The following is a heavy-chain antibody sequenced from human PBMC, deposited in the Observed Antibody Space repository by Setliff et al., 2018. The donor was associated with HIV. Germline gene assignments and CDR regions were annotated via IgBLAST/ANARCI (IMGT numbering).Heavy chain of an antibody. CDR2: VHISGIT. CDR3: ARYKCINFACVGFDM. Sequence: PSETLSLTCTVSGGSVSRSDYYWSWIRQPAGGGLEWIGRVHISGITHYNPSLKSRLTMSVDTSKNQVSLKLTSVTAADTAVYYCARYKCINFACVGFDMWGLGTMVTVS. CDR1: GGSVSRSDYY. D-gene: IGHD3-9*01. V-gene: IGHV4-61*10. J-gene: IGHJ3*02.